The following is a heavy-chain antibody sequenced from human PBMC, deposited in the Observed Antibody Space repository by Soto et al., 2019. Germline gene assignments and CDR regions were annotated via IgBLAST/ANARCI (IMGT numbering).Heavy chain of an antibody. CDR1: GYTFTGYY. D-gene: IGHD2-15*01. Sequence: QVQLVQSGAEVKKPGASVKVSCKASGYTFTGYYMHWVRQAPGQGLEWMGWINPNSGGTNYAQKFQGRVTMTRDTYISTAYRELSRLRSDDKAVYYCARLSGRVAATKDYWGQGTLVTVSS. CDR2: INPNSGGT. V-gene: IGHV1-2*02. CDR3: ARLSGRVAATKDY. J-gene: IGHJ4*02.